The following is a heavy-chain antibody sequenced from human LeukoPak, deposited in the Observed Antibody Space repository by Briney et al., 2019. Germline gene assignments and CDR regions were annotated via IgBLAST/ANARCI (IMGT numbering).Heavy chain of an antibody. Sequence: GRSLRLSCAVSGFTFSSYTMHWVRQAPGTGLEWVAVISVDGSNKYYTDSVKGRFTISRDNSKNTLFLQMNSLRSDDTAIYFCARVNGYCSSISCFLDYWGQGTLVTVSS. J-gene: IGHJ4*02. CDR2: ISVDGSNK. D-gene: IGHD2-2*01. V-gene: IGHV3-30*04. CDR1: GFTFSSYT. CDR3: ARVNGYCSSISCFLDY.